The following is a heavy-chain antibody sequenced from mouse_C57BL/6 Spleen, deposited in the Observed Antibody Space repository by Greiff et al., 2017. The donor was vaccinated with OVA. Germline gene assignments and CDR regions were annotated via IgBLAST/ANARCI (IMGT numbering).Heavy chain of an antibody. Sequence: EVKLVESGGDLVKPGGSLKLSCAASGFTFSSYGMSWVRQTPDKRLEWVATISSGGSYTYYPDSVKGRFTISRDNAKNTLYLQMSSLKSEDTAMYYCARHYGSSYFDDWGQGTTLTVSS. J-gene: IGHJ2*01. V-gene: IGHV5-6*01. D-gene: IGHD1-1*01. CDR1: GFTFSSYG. CDR2: ISSGGSYT. CDR3: ARHYGSSYFDD.